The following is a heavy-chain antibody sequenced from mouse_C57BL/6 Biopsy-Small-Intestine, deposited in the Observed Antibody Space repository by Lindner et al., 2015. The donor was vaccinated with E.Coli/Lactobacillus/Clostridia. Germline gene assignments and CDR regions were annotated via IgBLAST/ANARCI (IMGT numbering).Heavy chain of an antibody. J-gene: IGHJ2*01. CDR3: ARSGNYYAYYFDY. CDR1: GYAFSNSW. D-gene: IGHD1-1*01. V-gene: IGHV1-82*01. Sequence: VQLQESGPELVKPGASAKISCKASGYAFSNSWMDWVRRRPGEGLEWIGRIYPGDGSTNYNGKFTGKATLTADKSSNTAYVQLRSLTSEDSAVYFCARSGNYYAYYFDYWGQGSTLTVSS. CDR2: IYPGDGST.